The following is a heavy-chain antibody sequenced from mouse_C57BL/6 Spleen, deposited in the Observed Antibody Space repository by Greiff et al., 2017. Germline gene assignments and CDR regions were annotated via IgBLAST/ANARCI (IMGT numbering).Heavy chain of an antibody. D-gene: IGHD4-1*01. CDR1: GYTFTSYW. CDR2: IDPSDSET. Sequence: QVQLKQSGAELVRPGSSVKLSCKASGYTFTSYWMHWVKQRPIQGLEWIGNIDPSDSETHYNQKFKDKATLTVDKSSSTAYMQLSSLTSEDSAVYYCARRGTGVDWYFDVWGTGTTVTVSS. V-gene: IGHV1-52*01. J-gene: IGHJ1*03. CDR3: ARRGTGVDWYFDV.